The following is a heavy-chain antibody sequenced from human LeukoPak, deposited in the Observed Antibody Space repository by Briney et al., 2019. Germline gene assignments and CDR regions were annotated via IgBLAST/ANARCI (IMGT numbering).Heavy chain of an antibody. CDR1: GFTFSSYA. CDR3: ARERTYYYDSSGCDYFDY. Sequence: GGSLRLSCEASGFTFSSYAMHWVRQAPGKGLEWVAVISYDGSNKYYADYVKGRFTISRDNSKNTLYLQMNSLRAEDTAVYYCARERTYYYDSSGCDYFDYWGERTLVTVSS. J-gene: IGHJ4*02. V-gene: IGHV3-30-3*01. CDR2: ISYDGSNK. D-gene: IGHD3-22*01.